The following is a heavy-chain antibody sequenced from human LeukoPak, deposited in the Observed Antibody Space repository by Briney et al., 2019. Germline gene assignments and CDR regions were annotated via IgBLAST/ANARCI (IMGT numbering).Heavy chain of an antibody. Sequence: GGSLRLSCAASGFTFDDYAMHWVRQAPGKGLEWVSGISWNSGSIGYADSVKGRFTISRDNAKNSLYLQMNSLRAEDTALYYCAKDMRRSYYDILTGPNPYYYYYGMDVWGQGTTVTVSS. CDR2: ISWNSGSI. J-gene: IGHJ6*02. V-gene: IGHV3-9*01. CDR1: GFTFDDYA. D-gene: IGHD3-9*01. CDR3: AKDMRRSYYDILTGPNPYYYYYGMDV.